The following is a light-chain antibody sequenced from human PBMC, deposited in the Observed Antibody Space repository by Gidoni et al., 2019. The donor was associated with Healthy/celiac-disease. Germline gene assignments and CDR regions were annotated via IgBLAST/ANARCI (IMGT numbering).Light chain of an antibody. J-gene: IGKJ2*04. Sequence: DIQMTQSPSSLSASVGDRVTITCRASQSIISYLNWYQQKPGKAPKLLIYAASSLQSGVPSRFSGSGSGTDFTLTISSLQPEDFATYYCQQSYSTPCSFGQXTKLEIK. CDR1: QSIISY. CDR3: QQSYSTPCS. CDR2: AAS. V-gene: IGKV1-39*01.